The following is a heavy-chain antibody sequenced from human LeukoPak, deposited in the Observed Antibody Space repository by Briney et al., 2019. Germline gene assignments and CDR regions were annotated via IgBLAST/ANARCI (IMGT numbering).Heavy chain of an antibody. J-gene: IGHJ3*02. CDR3: ARTGTTAGGAFDI. V-gene: IGHV1-69*04. CDR1: GGTFSSYA. CDR2: IIPILGIA. Sequence: SVKVSCKASGGTFSSYAISWVRQAPGQGLEWMGRIIPILGIANYAQKFQSRVTITADKSTSTAYMELSSLRSEDTAVYYCARTGTTAGGAFDIWGQGTMVTVSS. D-gene: IGHD1-7*01.